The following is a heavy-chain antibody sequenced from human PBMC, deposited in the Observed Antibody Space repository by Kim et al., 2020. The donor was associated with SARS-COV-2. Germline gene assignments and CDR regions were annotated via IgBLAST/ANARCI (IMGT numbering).Heavy chain of an antibody. CDR3: ARASSPSGSYRYYFDY. J-gene: IGHJ4*02. V-gene: IGHV3-20*04. CDR2: IIWDGVTI. Sequence: GGSLRLSCAVSGFIFEDYGMNWVRQAPGKGLEWVSGIIWDGVTIGYADPVKGRFTISRDNAKNRLYLQMNSLRADDTALYYCARASSPSGSYRYYFDYWGQGTLVTVSS. D-gene: IGHD1-26*01. CDR1: GFIFEDYG.